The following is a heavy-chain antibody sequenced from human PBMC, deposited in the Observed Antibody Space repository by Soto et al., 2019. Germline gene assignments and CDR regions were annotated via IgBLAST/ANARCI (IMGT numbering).Heavy chain of an antibody. V-gene: IGHV1-8*01. Sequence: ASEKVSCKTSGYTFTNYDINWVRQAAGQGXEWMGWINPDSDNTGYAQKFQGRVTMTRDTSISTAYMELNSLRSEDTAVYYCARGRRYCTTTSCYPPALFPSGMAVWGQGTTVTVSS. CDR2: INPDSDNT. J-gene: IGHJ6*02. CDR1: GYTFTNYD. CDR3: ARGRRYCTTTSCYPPALFPSGMAV. D-gene: IGHD2-2*01.